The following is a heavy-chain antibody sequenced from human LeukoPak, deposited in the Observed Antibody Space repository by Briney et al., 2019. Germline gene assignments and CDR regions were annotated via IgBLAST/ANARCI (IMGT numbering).Heavy chain of an antibody. D-gene: IGHD2-8*01. CDR3: ARSMYYFDS. V-gene: IGHV4-4*02. J-gene: IGHJ4*02. Sequence: QASETLSLTCAVSGASITSNWWSWVRQSPGKGLEWIGEIHHSASPNYNTSLKSRVTLSLDKSQNQFSLKVTSVTAADTAVYYCARSMYYFDSRGQGTLVTVSS. CDR2: IHHSASP. CDR1: GASITSNW.